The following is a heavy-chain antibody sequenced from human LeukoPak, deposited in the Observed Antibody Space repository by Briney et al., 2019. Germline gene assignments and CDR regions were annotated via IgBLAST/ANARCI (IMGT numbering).Heavy chain of an antibody. V-gene: IGHV1-18*01. CDR3: ARGGELWCNWFDP. D-gene: IGHD3-16*01. CDR2: ISAYNGNT. CDR1: GYTFTSYG. Sequence: ASVKVSCKASGYTFTSYGISWVRQAPGQGLEWMGWISAYNGNTNYAQKFQGRVSMTTDASTRTAYMELRSLRSDDTAVYYCARGGELWCNWFDPWGQGTLVTVSS. J-gene: IGHJ5*02.